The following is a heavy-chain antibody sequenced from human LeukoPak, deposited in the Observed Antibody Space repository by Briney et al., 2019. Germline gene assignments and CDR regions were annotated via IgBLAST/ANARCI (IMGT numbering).Heavy chain of an antibody. V-gene: IGHV4-4*06. J-gene: IGHJ4*02. D-gene: IGHD3-3*01. CDR3: ARAEWPQAGTFDY. Sequence: RITMSVDTSKNQFSLKLSSVTAADTAVYYCARAEWPQAGTFDYWGQGTLLTVSS.